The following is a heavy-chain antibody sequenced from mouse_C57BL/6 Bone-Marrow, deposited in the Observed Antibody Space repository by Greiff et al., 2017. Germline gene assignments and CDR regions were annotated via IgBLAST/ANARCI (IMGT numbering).Heavy chain of an antibody. CDR2: IWSGGST. J-gene: IGHJ1*03. CDR1: GFSLTSYG. CDR3: ARPFYYYGSSYWYFDV. Sequence: QVQLKESGPGLVQPSQSLSITCTVSGFSLTSYGVHWVRQSPGKGLEWLGVIWSGGSTDYNAAFISRLSISKDNSKSQVFFKMNSLQADDTAIYYCARPFYYYGSSYWYFDVWGTGTTVTVSS. D-gene: IGHD1-1*01. V-gene: IGHV2-2*01.